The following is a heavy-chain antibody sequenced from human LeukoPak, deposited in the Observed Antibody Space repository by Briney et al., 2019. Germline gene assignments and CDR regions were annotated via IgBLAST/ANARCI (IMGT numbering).Heavy chain of an antibody. CDR2: MYYSGST. Sequence: PSETLSLTCAVSGVSISSGGFSWSWIRQAPGKGLEWVGFMYYSGSTHYNPSLKSRVTISVDTSKNQFSLKLSSVTAADTAVYYCAKSLYGSGSYYNWFDPWGQGTLVTVSS. D-gene: IGHD3-10*01. V-gene: IGHV4-30-4*07. J-gene: IGHJ5*02. CDR3: AKSLYGSGSYYNWFDP. CDR1: GVSISSGGFS.